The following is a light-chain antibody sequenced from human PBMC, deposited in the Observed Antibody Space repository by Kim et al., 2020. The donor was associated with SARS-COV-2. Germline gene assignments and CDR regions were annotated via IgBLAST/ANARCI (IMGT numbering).Light chain of an antibody. CDR3: LQHNTYPIT. Sequence: ASVGDRVTITFRASQEIRNDLGWYQQNPGRAPKRLIYGASSLQSGVPSRFSGSGSGTEFTLTISSVQPEDFTTYFCLQHNTYPITFGQGTRLEIK. V-gene: IGKV1-17*01. CDR2: GAS. CDR1: QEIRND. J-gene: IGKJ5*01.